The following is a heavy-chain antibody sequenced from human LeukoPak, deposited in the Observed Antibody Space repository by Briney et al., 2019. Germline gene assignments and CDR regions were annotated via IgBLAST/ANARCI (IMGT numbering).Heavy chain of an antibody. Sequence: SETLSLTCTVSGGSISSGSYYWSWIRQPAGKGLEWIGRIYTSGSTNYNPSLKSRVTISVDTSKNQFSLKLSSVTAADTAVYYCARDRESGYYPHDAFDIWGQGTMVTVSS. CDR3: ARDRESGYYPHDAFDI. V-gene: IGHV4-61*02. J-gene: IGHJ3*02. CDR2: IYTSGST. CDR1: GGSISSGSYY. D-gene: IGHD3-22*01.